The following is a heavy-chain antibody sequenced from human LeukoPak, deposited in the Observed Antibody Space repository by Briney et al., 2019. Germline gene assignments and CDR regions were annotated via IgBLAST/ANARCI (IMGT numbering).Heavy chain of an antibody. Sequence: SQTLSLTCTVSGGSISSGGYYWSWIRQHPGKGLEWIGYIYYSGSTYYNPSLKSRVTISVDTSKNQFSLKLSSVTAADTAVYYCASLMYYYDSSGYNPYYFDYWGQGTLVTVSS. CDR3: ASLMYYYDSSGYNPYYFDY. CDR1: GGSISSGGYY. V-gene: IGHV4-31*03. D-gene: IGHD3-22*01. CDR2: IYYSGST. J-gene: IGHJ4*02.